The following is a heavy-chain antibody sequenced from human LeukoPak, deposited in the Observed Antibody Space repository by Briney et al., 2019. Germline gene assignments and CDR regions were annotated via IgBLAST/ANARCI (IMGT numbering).Heavy chain of an antibody. V-gene: IGHV4-34*01. D-gene: IGHD1-14*01. CDR3: ARSPELTPQLDY. J-gene: IGHJ4*02. CDR2: IYHSGST. Sequence: PSETLSLTCAVYGGSFSGYYWSWIRQPPGKGLEWIGSIYHSGSTYYNPSLRSRVTISVDTSKNQFSLKLSSVTAADTAVYYCARSPELTPQLDYWGQGTLVTVSS. CDR1: GGSFSGYY.